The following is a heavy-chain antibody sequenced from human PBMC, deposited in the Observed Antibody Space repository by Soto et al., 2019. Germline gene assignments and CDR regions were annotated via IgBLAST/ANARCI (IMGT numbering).Heavy chain of an antibody. D-gene: IGHD4-17*01. CDR1: GGSISSGGFY. CDR3: ARDIFYGGPDY. V-gene: IGHV4-31*03. CDR2: IYYSGST. J-gene: IGHJ4*02. Sequence: SETLSLTCTVSGGSISSGGFYWSWIRQHPGKGLEWIGYIYYSGSTYYNPSLKSRVIISVDTSKNQFSLKLNSVTPADTAVYYCARDIFYGGPDYWGQGTLVTVSS.